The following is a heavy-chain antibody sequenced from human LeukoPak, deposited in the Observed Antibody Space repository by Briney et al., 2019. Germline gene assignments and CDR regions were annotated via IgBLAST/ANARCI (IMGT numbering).Heavy chain of an antibody. V-gene: IGHV3-48*03. CDR3: ARVGGYYDFWSGPYYFDY. CDR2: ISSSGSTI. Sequence: PGGSLRLSCAASGFTFSSYEMNWVRQAPGKGLEWVSYISSSGSTIYYADSVKGRFTISRDNAKNSLYLQMNSLRAEDTAVYYCARVGGYYDFWSGPYYFDYWGQGTLVTVSS. CDR1: GFTFSSYE. J-gene: IGHJ4*02. D-gene: IGHD3-3*01.